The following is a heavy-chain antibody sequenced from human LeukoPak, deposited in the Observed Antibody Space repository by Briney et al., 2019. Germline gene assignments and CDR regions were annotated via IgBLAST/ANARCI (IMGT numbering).Heavy chain of an antibody. Sequence: SETLSLTCTVSGGSISSYYWSWIRQPPGKGLEWIGYISYSGSTNYNPSLKSRVTISVDTSKNQFSLKLSSVTAADTAVYYCARDHYDFWSGPKGSWFDPWGQGTLVTVSS. CDR3: ARDHYDFWSGPKGSWFDP. D-gene: IGHD3-3*01. J-gene: IGHJ5*02. V-gene: IGHV4-59*12. CDR1: GGSISSYY. CDR2: ISYSGST.